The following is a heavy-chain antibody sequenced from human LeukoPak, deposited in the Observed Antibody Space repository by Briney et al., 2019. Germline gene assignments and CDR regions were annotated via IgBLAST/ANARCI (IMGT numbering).Heavy chain of an antibody. V-gene: IGHV3-23*01. J-gene: IGHJ4*02. D-gene: IGHD5-18*01. CDR3: AKFMGDTGFDY. CDR2: ISGSGGST. Sequence: GGSLRLSCAASGFTFSSYAMSWVRQAPGKGLEWVSAISGSGGSTYYADSVKGRFTISRDNSRNTLYLQMNSLRAKDTAIYYCAKFMGDTGFDYWGQGTLVTVSS. CDR1: GFTFSSYA.